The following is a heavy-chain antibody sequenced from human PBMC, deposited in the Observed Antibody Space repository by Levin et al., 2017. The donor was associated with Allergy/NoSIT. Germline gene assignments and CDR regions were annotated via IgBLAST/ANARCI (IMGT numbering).Heavy chain of an antibody. CDR2: ISSSSSYI. V-gene: IGHV3-21*01. CDR1: GFTFSSYS. D-gene: IGHD6-13*01. Sequence: GESLKISCAASGFTFSSYSMNWVRQAPGKGLEWVSSISSSSSYIYYADSVKGRFTISRDNAKNSLYLQMNSLRAEDTAVYYCASSAPYSSSWYVVGFDYWGQGTLVTVSS. J-gene: IGHJ4*02. CDR3: ASSAPYSSSWYVVGFDY.